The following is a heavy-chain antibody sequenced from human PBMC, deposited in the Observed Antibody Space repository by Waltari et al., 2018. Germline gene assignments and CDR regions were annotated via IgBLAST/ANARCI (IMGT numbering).Heavy chain of an antibody. J-gene: IGHJ4*02. CDR2: RKQDGSDT. D-gene: IGHD1-26*01. Sequence: EVQLLESGGGLVQPGGSLRLSCVASGFTLKTFWRSWVRMAPGKGLEWVTDRKQDGSDTYYADSVKGRFTVSRDNAKNSLYLQMNSLRVEDTAVYYCARDWEGDRPNFDYWGQGTLVTVSS. CDR1: GFTLKTFW. V-gene: IGHV3-7*04. CDR3: ARDWEGDRPNFDY.